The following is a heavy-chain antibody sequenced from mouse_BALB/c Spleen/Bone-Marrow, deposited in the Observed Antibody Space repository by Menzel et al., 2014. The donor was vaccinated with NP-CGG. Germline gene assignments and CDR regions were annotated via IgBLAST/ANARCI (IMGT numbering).Heavy chain of an antibody. D-gene: IGHD1-1*01. J-gene: IGHJ3*01. V-gene: IGHV3-2*02. Sequence: EVKLMESGPGLVKPSQSLSLTCTVTGYSITSDYAWNWIRQFPGNKLEWMGYISYSGSTSYNPSLKSRISITRDTSKNQFFLQLNSVTTEDTATYYCARRTSSSWFAYWGQGTLVTVSA. CDR2: ISYSGST. CDR3: ARRTSSSWFAY. CDR1: GYSITSDYA.